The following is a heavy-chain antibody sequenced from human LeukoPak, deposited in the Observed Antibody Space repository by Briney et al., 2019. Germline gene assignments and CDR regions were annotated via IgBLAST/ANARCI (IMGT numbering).Heavy chain of an antibody. D-gene: IGHD3-10*01. CDR3: ARDQYYYGSGTIDY. Sequence: GGSLRPSCAASGFTVSSNYMSWVCQAPGKGLEWVSVIYSGGSTYYADSVKGRFTISRDNSKNTLYLQMNSLRAEDTAVYYCARDQYYYGSGTIDYWGQGTLVTVSS. CDR2: IYSGGST. CDR1: GFTVSSNY. J-gene: IGHJ4*02. V-gene: IGHV3-66*02.